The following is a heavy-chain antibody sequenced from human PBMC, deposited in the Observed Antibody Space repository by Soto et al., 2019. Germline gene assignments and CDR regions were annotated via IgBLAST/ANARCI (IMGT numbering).Heavy chain of an antibody. J-gene: IGHJ5*02. D-gene: IGHD6-13*01. CDR1: GYTFTSYA. V-gene: IGHV1-3*01. CDR3: ASDSKSSSWYWWFDP. Sequence: GASVKVSCKASGYTFTSYAMHWVRQAPGQRLEWMGWINAGNGNTKYSQKFQGRVTITRDTSASTAYMELSSLRSEDTAVYYCASDSKSSSWYWWFDPWGQGTLVTVS. CDR2: INAGNGNT.